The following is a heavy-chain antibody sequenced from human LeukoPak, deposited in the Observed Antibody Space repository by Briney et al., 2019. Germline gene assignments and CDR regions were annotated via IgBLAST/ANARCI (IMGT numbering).Heavy chain of an antibody. J-gene: IGHJ4*02. CDR3: AKALLWFGELLRH. D-gene: IGHD3-10*01. Sequence: GGSLRLSCAASGFTFSSYTMNWVRQAPGKGLEWVSSISSSSSYIYYVDSVKGRFTISRDNAKKSLYLQMNSLRAEDTAVYYCAKALLWFGELLRHWGQGTLVTVSS. V-gene: IGHV3-21*04. CDR2: ISSSSSYI. CDR1: GFTFSSYT.